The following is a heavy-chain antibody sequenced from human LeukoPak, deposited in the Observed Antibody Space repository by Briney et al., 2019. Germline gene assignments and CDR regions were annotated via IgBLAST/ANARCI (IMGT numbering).Heavy chain of an antibody. CDR1: GFTFSNYA. D-gene: IGHD5-24*01. Sequence: PGGSLRLSCAASGFTFSNYAMNWVRQAPGEGLEWVSSISDTSTYIYYADSVEGRFTISRDNAKSSLFLQMNSLRAEDTAVYYCTRAPPGRDGYSEYWGQGTVVTVST. V-gene: IGHV3-21*01. CDR3: TRAPPGRDGYSEY. CDR2: ISDTSTYI. J-gene: IGHJ1*01.